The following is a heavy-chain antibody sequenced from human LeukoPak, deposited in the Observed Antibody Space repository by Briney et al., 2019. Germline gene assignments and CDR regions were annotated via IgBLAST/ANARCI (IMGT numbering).Heavy chain of an antibody. D-gene: IGHD3-22*01. CDR2: INHGGST. Sequence: SSETLSLTCAVYGGSFSGYYWNWIRQPPGKGLEWIGEINHGGSTNYNPSLKSRVTISIDTSKNQFSLKLSSVTAADTAVYYCASRVGPYDSSGYYFDYWGQGTLVTVSS. J-gene: IGHJ4*02. CDR1: GGSFSGYY. V-gene: IGHV4-34*01. CDR3: ASRVGPYDSSGYYFDY.